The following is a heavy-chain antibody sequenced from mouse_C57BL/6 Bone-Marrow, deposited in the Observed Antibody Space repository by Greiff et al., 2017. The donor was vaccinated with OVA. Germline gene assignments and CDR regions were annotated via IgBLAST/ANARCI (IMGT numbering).Heavy chain of an antibody. J-gene: IGHJ2*01. CDR3: ARQFIFDPLDY. CDR1: GYTFTSYT. CDR2: INPSSGYT. Sequence: QVQLQQSGAELARPGASVKMSCKASGYTFTSYTMHWVKQRPGKGLEWIGYINPSSGYTKYNQKFKDKATLTADKSYSTAYIQLIRLTSEASAVYYFARQFIFDPLDYWGQGTTLTVSS. V-gene: IGHV1-4*01. D-gene: IGHD1-1*01.